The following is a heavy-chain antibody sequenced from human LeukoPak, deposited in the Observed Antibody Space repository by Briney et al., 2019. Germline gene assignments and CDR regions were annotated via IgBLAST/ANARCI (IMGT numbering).Heavy chain of an antibody. CDR1: GFTFSSYA. V-gene: IGHV3-30-3*01. D-gene: IGHD5-12*01. Sequence: GGSLRLSCAASGFTFSSYAMHWVRQAPGKGLEWVAVISYDGSNKYYADSVKGRFTISGDNSKNTLYLQMNSLRAEDTAVYYCARGVATITNYYYYGMDVWGQGTTVTVSS. CDR2: ISYDGSNK. J-gene: IGHJ6*02. CDR3: ARGVATITNYYYYGMDV.